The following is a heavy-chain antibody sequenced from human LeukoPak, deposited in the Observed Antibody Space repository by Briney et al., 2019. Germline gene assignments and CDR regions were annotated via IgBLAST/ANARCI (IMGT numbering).Heavy chain of an antibody. CDR2: IYYSGST. CDR3: VEEGYDSRAFDI. CDR1: GGSFSGYY. V-gene: IGHV4-59*01. Sequence: SETLSLTCAVYGGSFSGYYWSWIRQPPGKGLEWIGYIYYSGSTNYNPSLKSRVTISVDTSKNQFSLKLSSVTAADTAVYYCVEEGYDSRAFDIWGQGTMVTVSS. D-gene: IGHD3-22*01. J-gene: IGHJ3*02.